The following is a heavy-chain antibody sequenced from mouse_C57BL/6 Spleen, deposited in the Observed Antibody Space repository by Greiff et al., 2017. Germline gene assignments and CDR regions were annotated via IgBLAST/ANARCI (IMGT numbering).Heavy chain of an antibody. J-gene: IGHJ2*01. CDR2: ISSGGDYI. D-gene: IGHD1-3*01. CDR3: TRDNGEYFDY. CDR1: GFTFSSYA. V-gene: IGHV5-9-1*02. Sequence: EVKLMESGEGLVKPGGSLKLSCAASGFTFSSYAMSWVRQTPEKRLEWVAYISSGGDYIYYADTVKGRFTISRDNARNTLYLQMSSLKSEDTAMYYCTRDNGEYFDYWGQGTTLTVSS.